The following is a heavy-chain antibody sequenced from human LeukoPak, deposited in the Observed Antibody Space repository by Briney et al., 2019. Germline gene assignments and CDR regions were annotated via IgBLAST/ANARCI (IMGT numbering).Heavy chain of an antibody. D-gene: IGHD1-7*01. V-gene: IGHV4-39*07. CDR1: GGSISSSSYY. CDR3: ARGSRELYYFDY. Sequence: SETLSLTCTVSGGSISSSSYYWGWIRQPPGKGLEWVGSIYYSGSTKYNPSLKSRVTISVDASKTQFSLKLNSVTAADTAVYYCARGSRELYYFDYWGQGTLVTVSS. J-gene: IGHJ4*02. CDR2: IYYSGST.